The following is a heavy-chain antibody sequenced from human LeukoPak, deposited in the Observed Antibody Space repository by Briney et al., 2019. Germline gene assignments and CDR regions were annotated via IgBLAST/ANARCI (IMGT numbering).Heavy chain of an antibody. Sequence: SETLSLTCAVYGGSFSGYYWSWIRQPPGKGLEWIGEINHSGSTNYNPSLKSRVTISVDTSKNQFSLKLSSVTAADTAVYYCAKSEYKREYFQDWGQGTLVTVSS. CDR3: AKSEYKREYFQD. CDR2: INHSGST. D-gene: IGHD2-2*01. CDR1: GGSFSGYY. V-gene: IGHV4-34*01. J-gene: IGHJ1*01.